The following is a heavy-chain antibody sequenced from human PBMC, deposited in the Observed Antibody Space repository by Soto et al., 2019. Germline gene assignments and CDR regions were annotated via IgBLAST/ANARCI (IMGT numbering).Heavy chain of an antibody. CDR2: MNPGSGNT. J-gene: IGHJ5*02. CDR3: ARMASSGSLIWFDP. CDR1: GYTFTNYE. V-gene: IGHV1-8*01. D-gene: IGHD3-10*01. Sequence: QVQLVQSGAEVKKPGASVKVSCKASGYTFTNYEINWVRQATGQGLEWMGWMNPGSGNTDYAHKFQGRVTMTRNISISTAYMELSRLGSDDTAIYYCARMASSGSLIWFDPWGQGTLVTVS.